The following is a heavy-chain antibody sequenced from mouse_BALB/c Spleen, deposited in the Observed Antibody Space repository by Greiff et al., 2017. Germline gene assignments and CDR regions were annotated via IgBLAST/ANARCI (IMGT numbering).Heavy chain of an antibody. CDR1: GYTFSSSW. CDR3: ARGVKYGNYPAWFAS. CDR2: ILPGSGST. V-gene: IGHV1-9*01. D-gene: IGHD2-1*01. Sequence: QVQLQQSGAELMKPGASVKISCKATGYTFSSSWIEWVKHRPGHGLEWIGEILPGSGSTHYNEKFKGQAPFTAGTSSNTASMQLSILTSEDSAVYYCARGVKYGNYPAWFASWGQGTLVTVSA. J-gene: IGHJ3*01.